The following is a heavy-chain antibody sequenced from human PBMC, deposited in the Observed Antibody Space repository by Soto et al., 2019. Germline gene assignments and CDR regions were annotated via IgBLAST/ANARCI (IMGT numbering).Heavy chain of an antibody. D-gene: IGHD4-17*01. Sequence: SETLSLTCTVSGGSISSYYWSWIRKPPGKGLEWIGYIYYSGSTNYNPSLKSRVTISVDTYKNQFSLKLSSVTAADTAVYYCARSRTTVTPSGFQHWGQGTLVTVSS. CDR2: IYYSGST. V-gene: IGHV4-59*01. CDR1: GGSISSYY. J-gene: IGHJ1*01. CDR3: ARSRTTVTPSGFQH.